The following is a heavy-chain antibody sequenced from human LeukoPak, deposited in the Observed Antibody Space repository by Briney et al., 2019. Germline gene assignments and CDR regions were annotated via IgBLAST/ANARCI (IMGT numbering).Heavy chain of an antibody. J-gene: IGHJ4*02. CDR2: IHPNSGGT. D-gene: IGHD2-21*02. CDR3: VRDLVVTAILDFDY. Sequence: GASVKVSCKASGYTFTDYYMHWVRQAPGQGLEWMGWIHPNSGGTDYQQKFQGRVTMTRDTSISTAYMELNRLRSDDTAVYYCVRDLVVTAILDFDYWGQGTLVTVSS. V-gene: IGHV1-2*02. CDR1: GYTFTDYY.